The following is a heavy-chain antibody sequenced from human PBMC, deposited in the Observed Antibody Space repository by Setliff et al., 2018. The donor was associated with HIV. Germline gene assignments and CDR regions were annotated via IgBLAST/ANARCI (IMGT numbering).Heavy chain of an antibody. CDR3: VKARVDGDYYYYYYMDV. Sequence: PGGSLRLSCEASGFTFSTYSMNWVRQAPGKGLEWVSYISSSGSPIHYADSVRGRFTISRDNSKNTLYLQMSSLRAEDTAVYYCVKARVDGDYYYYYYMDVWGKGTTVTVSS. V-gene: IGHV3-48*01. J-gene: IGHJ6*03. CDR2: ISSSGSPI. CDR1: GFTFSTYS. D-gene: IGHD4-17*01.